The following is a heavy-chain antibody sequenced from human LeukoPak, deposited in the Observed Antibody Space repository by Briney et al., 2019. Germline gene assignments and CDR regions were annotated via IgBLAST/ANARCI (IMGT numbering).Heavy chain of an antibody. D-gene: IGHD3-10*01. CDR2: INQSGTT. V-gene: IGHV4-34*01. J-gene: IGHJ4*02. Sequence: SETLSLTCAVYGGSFSDYYWNWIRPPPGKGLEWIGEINQSGTTNYNPSLKSRLTMSLDTSKNHLFLKLTSATAADTALYYCAGGATPGVFWGQGILVTVSA. CDR3: AGGATPGVF. CDR1: GGSFSDYY.